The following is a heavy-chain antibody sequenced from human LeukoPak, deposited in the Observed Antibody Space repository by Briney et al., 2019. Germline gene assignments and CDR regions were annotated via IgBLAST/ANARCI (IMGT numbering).Heavy chain of an antibody. D-gene: IGHD2-2*01. CDR2: IYNSGST. J-gene: IGHJ5*02. CDR1: GGSFSGYY. CDR3: ASTNCSSARCYGANWFDP. Sequence: SETLSLTCAVYGGSFSGYYWSWIRQPPGKGLEWIGYIYNSGSTFHYNPSLKSRVTISVDTSKNQFSLRLSSVTAADTAVYYCASTNCSSARCYGANWFDPWGQGTLVTVSS. V-gene: IGHV4-30-4*08.